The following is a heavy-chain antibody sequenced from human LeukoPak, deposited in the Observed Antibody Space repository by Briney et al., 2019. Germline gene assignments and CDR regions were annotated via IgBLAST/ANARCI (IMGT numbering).Heavy chain of an antibody. CDR3: ARDRLPGYCSGGSCVGY. Sequence: GGSLRLSCAASAFTFSSYAMHLVRQAPGKGLEYVSAISSNGGSTYYANSVKGRFTISRDNSKNTLYLQMGSLRAEDMAVYYCARDRLPGYCSGGSCVGYWGQGTLVTVSS. J-gene: IGHJ4*02. D-gene: IGHD2-15*01. CDR1: AFTFSSYA. V-gene: IGHV3-64*01. CDR2: ISSNGGST.